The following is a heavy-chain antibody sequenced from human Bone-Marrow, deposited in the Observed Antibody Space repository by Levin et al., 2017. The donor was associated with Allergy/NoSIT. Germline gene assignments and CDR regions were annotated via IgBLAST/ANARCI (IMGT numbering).Heavy chain of an antibody. CDR3: ARYSRSYDY. CDR2: INPNSGGT. V-gene: IGHV1-2*06. D-gene: IGHD1-26*01. CDR1: GYTFTGNY. Sequence: ASVKVSCKASGYTFTGNYMHWVRQAPGQGVEWMGRINPNSGGTNYAHRFQDRVTMTRDTSINTAYMELIRLTYDDTAVYYCARYSRSYDYWGQGTLVTVSS. J-gene: IGHJ4*02.